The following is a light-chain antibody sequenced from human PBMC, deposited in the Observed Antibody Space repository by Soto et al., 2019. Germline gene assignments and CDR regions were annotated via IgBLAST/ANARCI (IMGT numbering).Light chain of an antibody. CDR3: QQYSPDSHT. CDR2: GAS. V-gene: IGKV3-15*01. CDR1: QSISDT. Sequence: EIVMTQSPATLSVSPGGRATLSCRASQSISDTLAWYQQKPGQAPRLLIHGASTRATGFPARFSGSGSGTDFTLTISSLQSEDFAVYYCQQYSPDSHTFGQGTKVEIK. J-gene: IGKJ1*01.